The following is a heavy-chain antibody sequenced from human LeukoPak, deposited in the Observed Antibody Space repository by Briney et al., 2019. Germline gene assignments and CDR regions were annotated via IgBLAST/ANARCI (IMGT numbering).Heavy chain of an antibody. CDR2: ISGSGGIT. J-gene: IGHJ4*02. CDR1: EFTFSSYA. V-gene: IGHV3-23*01. Sequence: GGSLRLSCSASEFTFSSYAMSWVRQAPGKGLEWVSLISGSGGITYYADSVKGRFTISRDNSKNTLYMQMNSLRAEDTAVYYCAKGSTDSRPYYFDYWGQGTLVTVSS. CDR3: AKGSTDSRPYYFDY.